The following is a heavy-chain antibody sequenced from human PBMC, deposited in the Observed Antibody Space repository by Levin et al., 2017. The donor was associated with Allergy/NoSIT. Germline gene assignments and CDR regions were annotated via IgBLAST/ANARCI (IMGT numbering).Heavy chain of an antibody. CDR2: IYYNGST. CDR1: GDTISSYS. V-gene: IGHV4-59*01. J-gene: IGHJ6*02. Sequence: SCTVSGDTISSYSWSWIRQPPGKGLEWIGQIYYNGSTYYNPSLKSRVTISVDTSKKHFSLKLSSVTAADTAIFYCARTRPLPPDGHYGMDVWGQGTTVTVSS. D-gene: IGHD4-17*01. CDR3: ARTRPLPPDGHYGMDV.